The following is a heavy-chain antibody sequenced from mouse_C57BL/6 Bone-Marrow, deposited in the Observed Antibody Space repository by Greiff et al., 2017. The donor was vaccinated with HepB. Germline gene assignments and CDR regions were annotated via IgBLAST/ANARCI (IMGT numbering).Heavy chain of an antibody. CDR1: GYTFTSYG. D-gene: IGHD6-1*01. CDR3: ARSLPFCYYAMDY. Sequence: QVQLQQSGAELARPGASVKLSCKASGYTFTSYGISWVKQRTGQGLEWIGEIYPRSGNTYYNAKFKGKATLTADKSSSTTYMELRSLTSEDSAVDFCARSLPFCYYAMDYWGQGTAVTVSS. V-gene: IGHV1-81*01. J-gene: IGHJ4*01. CDR2: IYPRSGNT.